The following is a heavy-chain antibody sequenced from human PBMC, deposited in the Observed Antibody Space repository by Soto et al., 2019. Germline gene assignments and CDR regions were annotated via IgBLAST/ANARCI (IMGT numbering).Heavy chain of an antibody. CDR2: IYYSGST. CDR1: GGSISSYY. D-gene: IGHD6-19*01. J-gene: IGHJ6*02. CDR3: ARLARKGDSIGWYVGYYYYGMDG. Sequence: SETLSLTCTVSGGSISSYYWSWIRQPPGKGLEWIGYIYYSGSTNYNPSLKSRVTISVDTSKNQFSLKLSSVTAADTAVYYCARLARKGDSIGWYVGYYYYGMDGWGQGITVTVSS. V-gene: IGHV4-59*08.